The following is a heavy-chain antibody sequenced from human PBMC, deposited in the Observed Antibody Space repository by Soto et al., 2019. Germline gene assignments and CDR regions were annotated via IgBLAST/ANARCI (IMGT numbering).Heavy chain of an antibody. CDR3: ARRPGYSSSDY. CDR2: IIPIFGKT. Sequence: QVQLVQSGAEVKKPGSSVKVSCKASGGTFSGNVISWVRQAPGQGLEWMGGIIPIFGKTNYAQKFLGRVTITADKSTSTAYMELSSLRSEDTAMYHCARRPGYSSSDYWGQGTLVTVSS. J-gene: IGHJ4*02. CDR1: GGTFSGNV. V-gene: IGHV1-69*06. D-gene: IGHD5-18*01.